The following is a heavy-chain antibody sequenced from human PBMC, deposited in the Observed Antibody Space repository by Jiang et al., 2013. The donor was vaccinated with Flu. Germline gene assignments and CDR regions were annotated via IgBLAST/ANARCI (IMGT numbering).Heavy chain of an antibody. D-gene: IGHD6-19*01. CDR3: ARDDPVIAMTGTGDYFDY. CDR2: ISSSGTTI. CDR1: FSSYE. J-gene: IGHJ4*02. V-gene: IGHV3-48*03. Sequence: FSSYEMNWVRQAPGKGLEWVAYISSSGTTIHYADSVKGRFTISRDNAKNSVYLQMNSLRVEDTAVYYCARDDPVIAMTGTGDYFDYWGQGTLVTVSS.